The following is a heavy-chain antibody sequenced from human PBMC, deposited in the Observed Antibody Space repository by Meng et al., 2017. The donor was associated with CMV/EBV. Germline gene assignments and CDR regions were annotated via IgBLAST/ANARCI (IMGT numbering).Heavy chain of an antibody. CDR1: GFTFSIYA. Sequence: GESLKISCAASGFTFSIYAMSWVRQAPGKGLEWVSAISGSGGSTYYADSVKGRFTISRDNSKNTLYLQMNSLRAEDTAVYYCAKEHWGSSGYYSGDAFDIWGQGTMVTVSS. V-gene: IGHV3-23*01. CDR3: AKEHWGSSGYYSGDAFDI. CDR2: ISGSGGST. J-gene: IGHJ3*02. D-gene: IGHD3-22*01.